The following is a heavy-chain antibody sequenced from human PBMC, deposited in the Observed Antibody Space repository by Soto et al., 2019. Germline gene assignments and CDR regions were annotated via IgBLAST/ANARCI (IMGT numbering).Heavy chain of an antibody. J-gene: IGHJ4*02. CDR3: ARERAYSSSWYGEFDY. Sequence: PGGSLRLSCEASGFPFSSYAMHWVRQAPGTGLEWVAVISYDGSNKYYADSVKGRFTISRDNSKNTLYLQMSSLRAEDTAVYYCARERAYSSSWYGEFDYWGQGTLVTVSS. CDR2: ISYDGSNK. D-gene: IGHD6-13*01. CDR1: GFPFSSYA. V-gene: IGHV3-30-3*01.